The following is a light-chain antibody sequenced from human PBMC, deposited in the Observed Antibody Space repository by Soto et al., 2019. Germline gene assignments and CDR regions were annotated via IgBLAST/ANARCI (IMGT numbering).Light chain of an antibody. J-gene: IGLJ1*01. Sequence: QSALTQSASVSGSPGQSITISCTGTRSDVGGYNYVSWYQQHPGKAPKLMIYEVSNRPSGVSNRFSGSKSGNTASLTISGLQAEDEADYYCSSYTSSSTRVFGTGTQLTVL. CDR2: EVS. CDR1: RSDVGGYNY. V-gene: IGLV2-14*01. CDR3: SSYTSSSTRV.